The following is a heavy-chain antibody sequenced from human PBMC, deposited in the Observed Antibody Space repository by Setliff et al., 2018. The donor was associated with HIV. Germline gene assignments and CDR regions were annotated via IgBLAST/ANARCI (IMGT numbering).Heavy chain of an antibody. CDR1: GGSISSNY. Sequence: SETMSLTCTVSGGSISSNYWSWIRQSPEKGLEWIAYIYARWSTNYNPSLKSRVTISLNTSKNQFSLKLSSVTAADPAVYYCSRITRSYGDYSYFYYRDVWGKGTTVTVSS. J-gene: IGHJ6*03. CDR3: SRITRSYGDYSYFYYRDV. V-gene: IGHV4-4*08. D-gene: IGHD4-17*01. CDR2: IYARWST.